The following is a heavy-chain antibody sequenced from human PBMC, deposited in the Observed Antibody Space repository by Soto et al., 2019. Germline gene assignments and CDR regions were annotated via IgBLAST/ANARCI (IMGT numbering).Heavy chain of an antibody. Sequence: GCSDRQSFVDSEFAYSGDRRHCVRQAPGKGLEWVAVISYDGSNKYYADSVKGRFTISRDNSKNTLYLQMNSLRAEDTAVYYCAKDLYGVVGATPDDFPDLTRGMDVWGQGTTVTVS. CDR3: AKDLYGVVGATPDDFPDLTRGMDV. J-gene: IGHJ6*02. D-gene: IGHD1-26*01. V-gene: IGHV3-30*18. CDR1: EFAYSGDR. CDR2: ISYDGSNK.